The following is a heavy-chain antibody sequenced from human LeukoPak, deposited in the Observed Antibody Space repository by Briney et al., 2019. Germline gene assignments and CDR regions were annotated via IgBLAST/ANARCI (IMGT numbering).Heavy chain of an antibody. J-gene: IGHJ4*02. CDR3: ARDGRAFGGVIVMRY. CDR2: ISSSSSTI. Sequence: GGSLRLSCAASGFTFSSYSMNWVRQAPGKGLEWVSYISSSSSTIYYADSVKGRFTISRDNAKNSLYLQMSSLRAEDTAVYYCARDGRAFGGVIVMRYWGQGTLVTVSS. D-gene: IGHD3-16*02. CDR1: GFTFSSYS. V-gene: IGHV3-48*01.